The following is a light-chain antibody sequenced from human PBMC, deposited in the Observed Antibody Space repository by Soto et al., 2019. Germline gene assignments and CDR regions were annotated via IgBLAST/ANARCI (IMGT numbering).Light chain of an antibody. CDR1: RSDIGSYNY. CDR3: CAYTARTTLSWV. CDR2: GVS. J-gene: IGLJ3*02. V-gene: IGLV2-14*01. Sequence: QSALTQPASVSGSPGQSITISCSGTRSDIGSYNYVAWYQQFPGKTPKILIYGVSNRPSGVSSRFSGSKSGNTASLSISGLQAEDEAEYYCCAYTARTTLSWVFGGGTKVTVL.